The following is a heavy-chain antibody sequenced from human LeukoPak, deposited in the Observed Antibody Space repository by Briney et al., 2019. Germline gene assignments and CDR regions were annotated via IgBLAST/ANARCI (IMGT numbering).Heavy chain of an antibody. Sequence: GGSLRLSCAASGFTFSSYSMNWVRQAPGKGLEWVSSISSSSSYIYYADSVKGRFTISRDNAKNTLYVQVNSLGTEDTAAYYCAKGSYYDSSGSFYFDYWGQGTLVTVSS. D-gene: IGHD3-22*01. J-gene: IGHJ4*02. CDR2: ISSSSSYI. V-gene: IGHV3-21*04. CDR1: GFTFSSYS. CDR3: AKGSYYDSSGSFYFDY.